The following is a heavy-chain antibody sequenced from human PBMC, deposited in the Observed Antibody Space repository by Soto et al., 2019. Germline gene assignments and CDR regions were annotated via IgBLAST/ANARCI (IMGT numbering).Heavy chain of an antibody. CDR3: ARDRYYYDSSGYYLDY. CDR2: ISSSGSTI. D-gene: IGHD3-22*01. CDR1: GFTFSSYE. J-gene: IGHJ4*02. Sequence: PGGSLRLSCAASGFTFSSYEMNWVRQAPGKGLEWVSYISSSGSTIYYADSVKGRFTISRDNAKNSLYLQMNSLRAEDTAVYYCARDRYYYDSSGYYLDYWGQGTLVTVSS. V-gene: IGHV3-48*03.